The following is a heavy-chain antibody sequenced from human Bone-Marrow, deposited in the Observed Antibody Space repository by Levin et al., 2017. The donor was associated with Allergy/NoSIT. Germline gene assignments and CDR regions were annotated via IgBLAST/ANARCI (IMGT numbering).Heavy chain of an antibody. CDR2: LSGRGETT. D-gene: IGHD3-16*01. V-gene: IGHV3-23*01. Sequence: PGGSLRLSCAASGFTFSSYAMTWVRQAPGKGLEWISGLSGRGETTYYADSVKGRFTISRDNDKNTLFLQMNSLRPEDTALFYCAKWVRGSDGGWFFDFWGRGTLVTVSS. CDR1: GFTFSSYA. CDR3: AKWVRGSDGGWFFDF. J-gene: IGHJ2*01.